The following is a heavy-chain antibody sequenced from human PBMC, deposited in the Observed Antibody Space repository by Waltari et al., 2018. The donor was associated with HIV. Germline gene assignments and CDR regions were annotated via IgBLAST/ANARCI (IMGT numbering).Heavy chain of an antibody. V-gene: IGHV5-51*01. J-gene: IGHJ5*02. CDR3: ARQFGGGDSGTYYPNWFDP. CDR2: IYPGDSDT. D-gene: IGHD3-10*01. CDR1: GYSFTSYC. Sequence: EVQLVQSGAAVKKPGEYLKLYCKGSGYSFTSYCIGWVRQRPGKGREWVGSIYPGDSDTRYSPSVQGQVTISADKSISTAYLQWSSLKASDTAMYYCARQFGGGDSGTYYPNWFDPWGQGTLVTVSS.